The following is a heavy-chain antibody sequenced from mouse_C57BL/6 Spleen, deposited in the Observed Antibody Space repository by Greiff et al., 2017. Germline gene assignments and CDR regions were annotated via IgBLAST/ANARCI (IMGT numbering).Heavy chain of an antibody. CDR3: GREDYGGGFAY. J-gene: IGHJ3*01. V-gene: IGHV5-4*01. Sequence: EVKLVESGGGLVKPGGSLKLSCAASGFTFSSYAMSWVRQTPEKRLEWVATISDGGSYTYYPNNVQGRFTISRDNAKNNLYLQMGHLKSEDTAMYYCGREDYGGGFAYWGQGTLVTVSA. D-gene: IGHD1-1*02. CDR1: GFTFSSYA. CDR2: ISDGGSYT.